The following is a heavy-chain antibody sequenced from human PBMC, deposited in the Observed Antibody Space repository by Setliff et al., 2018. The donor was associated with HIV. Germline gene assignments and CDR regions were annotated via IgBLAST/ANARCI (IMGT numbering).Heavy chain of an antibody. J-gene: IGHJ4*02. CDR1: GFTFSSYE. CDR3: TADPYYFDP. D-gene: IGHD2-2*01. CDR2: ISSSGSTI. Sequence: PGGSLRLSCAASGFTFSSYEMNWVRQAPGKGLEWVSYISSSGSTIYYADSVKGRFTISRDNAKNSLHLQMNSLRAEDTAVYYCTADPYYFDPWGQGTLVTVSS. V-gene: IGHV3-48*03.